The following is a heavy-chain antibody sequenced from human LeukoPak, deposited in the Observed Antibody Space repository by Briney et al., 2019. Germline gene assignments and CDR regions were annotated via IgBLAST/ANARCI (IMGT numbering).Heavy chain of an antibody. V-gene: IGHV3-30-3*01. CDR2: ISYDGSNK. D-gene: IGHD2-2*01. CDR3: ARDGGGGGGQYCSSTSCPGLDY. CDR1: GFTFSSYA. Sequence: PGRSLRLSCAASGFTFSSYAMHWVRQAPGKGLEWVAVISYDGSNKYYADSVKGRFTISRDNSKNTLYLQMNSLRAEDTAVYYRARDGGGGGGQYCSSTSCPGLDYWGRGTLVTVSS. J-gene: IGHJ4*02.